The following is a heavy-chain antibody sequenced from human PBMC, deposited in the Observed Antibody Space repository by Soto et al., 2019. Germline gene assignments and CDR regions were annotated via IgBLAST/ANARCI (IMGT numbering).Heavy chain of an antibody. J-gene: IGHJ6*02. Sequence: GGSLRLSCAASGFTFSSYGMHWVRQAPGKGLEWVAVIWYDGSNKYYADSVKGRLTTSRDNSKNTLYLQMNSLRAEDTAVYYCARDKGIAARRHYYYGMDVWGQGTTVTVSS. CDR1: GFTFSSYG. CDR3: ARDKGIAARRHYYYGMDV. D-gene: IGHD6-6*01. V-gene: IGHV3-33*01. CDR2: IWYDGSNK.